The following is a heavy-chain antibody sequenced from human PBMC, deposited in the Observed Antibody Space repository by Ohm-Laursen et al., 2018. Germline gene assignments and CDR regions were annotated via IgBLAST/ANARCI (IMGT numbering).Heavy chain of an antibody. CDR3: VRDSYTSSTSSGYYYGMDV. CDR2: INLDGTYT. CDR1: GFTFSSYW. D-gene: IGHD6-13*01. V-gene: IGHV3-74*01. J-gene: IGHJ6*02. Sequence: SLRLSCTASGFTFSSYWMHWVRQAPGKGLVWVSRINLDGTYTNYSDSVKGRFTISRDNAKNTLCLQKNSLRAEDTAVYYCVRDSYTSSTSSGYYYGMDVWGQGTTVTVS.